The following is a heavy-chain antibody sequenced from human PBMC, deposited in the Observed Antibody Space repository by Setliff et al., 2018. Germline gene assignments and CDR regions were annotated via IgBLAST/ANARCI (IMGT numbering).Heavy chain of an antibody. D-gene: IGHD6-6*01. CDR2: SNHGGST. CDR1: GESFSNNY. Sequence: SETLSLTCSVSGESFSNNYWSWIRQTPGKGLEWIGESNHGGSTTYHPSLKSRLTMSVDTSKNQFSLKLAAVTAADTAVYYCARGSRIAGRAIDFWGQGTLVTVSS. V-gene: IGHV4-34*01. CDR3: ARGSRIAGRAIDF. J-gene: IGHJ4*02.